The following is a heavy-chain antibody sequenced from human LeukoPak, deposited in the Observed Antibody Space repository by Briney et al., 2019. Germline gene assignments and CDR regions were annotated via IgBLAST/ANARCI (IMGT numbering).Heavy chain of an antibody. CDR2: IIPIFGTA. CDR1: GGTFSSYA. Sequence: ASVKVSCKASGGTFSSYAISWVRQAPGQGLEWMGGIIPIFGTANYAQKFQGRVTITADESTSTAYMELSSLRSEDTAVYYCAKDRGPGYDFWSGYYTGGIFDYWGQGTLVTVSS. J-gene: IGHJ4*02. V-gene: IGHV1-69*13. CDR3: AKDRGPGYDFWSGYYTGGIFDY. D-gene: IGHD3-3*01.